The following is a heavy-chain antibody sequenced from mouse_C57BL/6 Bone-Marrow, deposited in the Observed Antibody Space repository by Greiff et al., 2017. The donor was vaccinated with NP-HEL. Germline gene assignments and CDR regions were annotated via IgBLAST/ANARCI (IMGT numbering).Heavy chain of an antibody. CDR3: ARSRQLRFSFAY. CDR2: IYPGDGDT. V-gene: IGHV1-80*01. Sequence: QVQLQQSGAELVKPGASVKISCKASGYAFSSYWMNWVKQRPGKGLEWIGQIYPGDGDTNYNGKFKGKATLTADKSSSTAYMQLSSLTSEDSAVYFCARSRQLRFSFAYWGQGTLVTVSA. D-gene: IGHD3-2*02. CDR1: GYAFSSYW. J-gene: IGHJ3*01.